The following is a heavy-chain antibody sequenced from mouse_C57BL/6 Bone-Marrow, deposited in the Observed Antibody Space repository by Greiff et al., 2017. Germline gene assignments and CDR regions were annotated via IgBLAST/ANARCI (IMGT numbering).Heavy chain of an antibody. CDR2: IDPANGNT. CDR1: GFNIKNTY. V-gene: IGHV14-3*01. J-gene: IGHJ4*01. Sequence: VQLQQSVAELVRPGASVKLSCTASGFNIKNTYMHWVKQRPEQGLEWIGRIDPANGNTKYAPKFQGKATITAATSSNTAYLQLSSLTSADTAIYYCARYGYYGNRGGAMDYWGQGTSVTVSS. CDR3: ARYGYYGNRGGAMDY. D-gene: IGHD2-1*01.